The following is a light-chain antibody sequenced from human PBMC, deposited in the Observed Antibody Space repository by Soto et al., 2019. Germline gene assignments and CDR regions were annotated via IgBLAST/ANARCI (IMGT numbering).Light chain of an antibody. CDR1: HSISRW. V-gene: IGKV1-5*01. J-gene: IGKJ1*01. CDR2: DAS. CDR3: QQFSSFPWT. Sequence: DLQMTQSPSTLSASIGDRLTITCRASHSISRWLAWYQQKPGRTPKLLIYDASDLQSGVPSRFSGSGSGTEFTLTISSLQPDDFASYYCQQFSSFPWTFGQGTKVEIK.